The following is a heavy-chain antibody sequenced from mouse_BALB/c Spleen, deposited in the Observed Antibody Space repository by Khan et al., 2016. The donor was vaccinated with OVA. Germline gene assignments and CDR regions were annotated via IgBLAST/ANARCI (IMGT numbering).Heavy chain of an antibody. J-gene: IGHJ2*01. CDR2: IYPGTDNT. Sequence: QVRLQQSGAELVRPGASVKLSCKTSGYIFTSYWIHWVKQRSGQGLEWIARIYPGTDNTYYNEIFKDKATMTADKSSSTAYMQLSSLKSEDSAVYFCAREEALYYFDNWGQGTTLTVSS. CDR3: AREEALYYFDN. V-gene: IGHV1S132*01. CDR1: GYIFTSYW. D-gene: IGHD3-2*02.